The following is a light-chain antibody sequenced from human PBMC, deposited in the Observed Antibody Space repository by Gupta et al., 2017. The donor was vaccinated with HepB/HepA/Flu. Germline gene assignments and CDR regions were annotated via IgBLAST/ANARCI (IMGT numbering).Light chain of an antibody. Sequence: GDRVTITCRASQGISDYLAWYQQKPGKVPKLLIYAASTLQSGVPSRFSGSGSGTDFTLTISSLQPDDVATYYCQEYNSAPFTFGPGTKVDIK. CDR1: QGISDY. V-gene: IGKV1-27*01. CDR3: QEYNSAPFT. CDR2: AAS. J-gene: IGKJ3*01.